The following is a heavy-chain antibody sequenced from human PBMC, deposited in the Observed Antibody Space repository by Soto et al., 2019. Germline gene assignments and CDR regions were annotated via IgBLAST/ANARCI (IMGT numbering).Heavy chain of an antibody. CDR3: ASGYKFPIHY. CDR1: GGAISSGGYY. CDR2: IYYSGTT. Sequence: SETLSLTCAVSGGAISSGGYYWTWIRQHPGKGLEWIGHIYYSGTTYYNPSLKSRITISIDTSKNQFSLKLSSVTAADSAVYYCASGYKFPIHYWGHGTLVTVSS. V-gene: IGHV4-31*11. D-gene: IGHD6-25*01. J-gene: IGHJ4*01.